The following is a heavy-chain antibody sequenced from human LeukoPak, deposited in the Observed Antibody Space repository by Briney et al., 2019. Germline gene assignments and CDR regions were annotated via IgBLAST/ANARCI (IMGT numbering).Heavy chain of an antibody. V-gene: IGHV3-23*01. D-gene: IGHD3-22*01. Sequence: GGSLRLSCAASGFTFSSYGMHWVRQAPGKGLEWVSTISGTGVTTFYADSVRGRFTISRDNSKNTLYLQMSSLRAEDTAVYYCATHYDTSGYYYFDFWSQGTLVTVSS. CDR1: GFTFSSYG. CDR2: ISGTGVTT. J-gene: IGHJ4*02. CDR3: ATHYDTSGYYYFDF.